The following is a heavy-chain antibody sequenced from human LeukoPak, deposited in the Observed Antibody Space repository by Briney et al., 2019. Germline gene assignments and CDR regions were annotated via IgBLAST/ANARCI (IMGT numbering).Heavy chain of an antibody. CDR3: ARAAWGSDY. D-gene: IGHD7-27*01. CDR2: ISTRGIII. J-gene: IGHJ4*02. CDR1: GFTFSSSD. Sequence: PGGSLRLSCAASGFTFSSSDMSWVRQPPGKGLEWVSLISTRGIIIYYADSVKGRFTISRDNAKNSLYLQMDSLRADDTAVYYCARAAWGSDYWGQGTLVTVSS. V-gene: IGHV3-48*03.